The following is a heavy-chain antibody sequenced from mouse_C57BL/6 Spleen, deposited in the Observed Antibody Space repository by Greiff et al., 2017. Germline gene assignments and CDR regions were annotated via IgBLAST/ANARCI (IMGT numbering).Heavy chain of an antibody. Sequence: QVTLKESGPGILQSSQTLSLTCSFSGFSLSTSGMGVSWIRQPSGKGLEWLAHIYWDDDKRYNPSLKSRLTISKDTSRNQVFLKITSVDTADTATYYCARSGVYSNVYYYAMDYWGQGTSVTVSS. CDR3: ARSGVYSNVYYYAMDY. V-gene: IGHV8-12*01. CDR2: IYWDDDK. D-gene: IGHD2-5*01. J-gene: IGHJ4*01. CDR1: GFSLSTSGMG.